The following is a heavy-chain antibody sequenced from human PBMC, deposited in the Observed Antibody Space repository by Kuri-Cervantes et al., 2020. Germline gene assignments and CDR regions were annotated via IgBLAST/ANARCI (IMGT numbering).Heavy chain of an antibody. Sequence: GGSLRLSCKGSGYSFTSYWIGWVRQMPGKGLEWMGIIYPGDSDTRYSPSFQGQVTISADKSISTAYLQWSSLKASDTAMCYCASLRIAVAGAFEIWGQGALVTVSS. V-gene: IGHV5-51*01. CDR2: IYPGDSDT. CDR1: GYSFTSYW. J-gene: IGHJ4*02. D-gene: IGHD6-19*01. CDR3: ASLRIAVAGAFEI.